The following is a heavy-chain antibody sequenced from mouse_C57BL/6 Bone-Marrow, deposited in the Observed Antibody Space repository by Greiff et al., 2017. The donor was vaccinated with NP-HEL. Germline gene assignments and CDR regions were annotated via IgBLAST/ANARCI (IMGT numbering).Heavy chain of an antibody. J-gene: IGHJ2*01. Sequence: VQLQQSGAELVRPGTSVKMSCKASGYTFTNYWIGWAKQRPGHGLEWIGDIYPGGGYTNYNEKFKGKATLTADKSSSTAYMQFSSLTSEDPSIYYGANKAQTSYYCDYGGQGTTLTVSA. V-gene: IGHV1-63*01. CDR1: GYTFTNYW. CDR2: IYPGGGYT. D-gene: IGHD3-2*02. CDR3: ANKAQTSYYCDY.